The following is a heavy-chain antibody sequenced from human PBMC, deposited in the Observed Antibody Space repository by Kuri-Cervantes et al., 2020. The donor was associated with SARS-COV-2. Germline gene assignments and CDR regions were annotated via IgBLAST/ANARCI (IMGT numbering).Heavy chain of an antibody. CDR2: IRSKAYGGTT. V-gene: IGHV3-49*04. D-gene: IGHD2-2*01. CDR3: AREPTSVGRGCSSASCYYEVDY. CDR1: GFTFGDYA. Sequence: GESLKISCTASGFTFGDYAMSWVRQAPGKGLEWVGFIRSKAYGGTTEYAASVKGRFTISRDDSKSIAYLQMNSLKSEDTAVYYCAREPTSVGRGCSSASCYYEVDYWGQGTLVTVSS. J-gene: IGHJ4*02.